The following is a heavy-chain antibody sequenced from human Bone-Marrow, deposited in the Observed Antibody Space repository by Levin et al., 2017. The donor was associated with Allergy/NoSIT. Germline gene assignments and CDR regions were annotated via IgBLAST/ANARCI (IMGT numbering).Heavy chain of an antibody. D-gene: IGHD2-2*01. CDR3: ARTLGYCSSDGCYYYFDS. J-gene: IGHJ4*02. Sequence: PSETLSLTCAVSNYSINSDFHWGWIRQPPGKGLEWIGSIDPSGNTYYNPSLKSRVTISMDTSENQFSLRLTSVTAADPAVYYCARTLGYCSSDGCYYYFDSWGQGTLVTVSS. V-gene: IGHV4-38-2*01. CDR2: IDPSGNT. CDR1: NYSINSDFH.